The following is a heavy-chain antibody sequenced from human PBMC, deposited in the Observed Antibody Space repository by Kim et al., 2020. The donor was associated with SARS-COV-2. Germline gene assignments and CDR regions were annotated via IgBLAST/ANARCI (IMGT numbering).Heavy chain of an antibody. J-gene: IGHJ6*02. CDR3: AMDQGSTTYYPNAMDV. V-gene: IGHV3-30*03. Sequence: GGSLRLSCTASGITFNTHGMHWVRQAPGKGLEWVAEISSDGGNENYVDSVKGRFTISRDNSKNTLYLELNSLRGEDTAIYYCAMDQGSTTYYPNAMDVWGQGTTVTVSS. CDR1: GITFNTHG. CDR2: ISSDGGNE. D-gene: IGHD2-2*01.